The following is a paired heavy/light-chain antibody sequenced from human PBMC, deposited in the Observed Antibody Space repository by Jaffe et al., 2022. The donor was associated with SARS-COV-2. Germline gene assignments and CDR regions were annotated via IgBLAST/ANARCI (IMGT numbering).Heavy chain of an antibody. D-gene: IGHD2-21*01. Sequence: EVQLVQSGGDLVQPGGSLRLSCAASGFIFNNSWMTWVRQAPGKGLEWVATINLDGSEKYYVDSVRGRFTISRDNTKNSLYLQMNSLRAEDTAFYYCARDILRATSHWGQGTLVTVSS. CDR3: ARDILRATSH. CDR2: INLDGSEK. J-gene: IGHJ4*02. CDR1: GFIFNNSW. V-gene: IGHV3-7*03.
Light chain of an antibody. CDR1: SSNIGGSFP. Sequence: QSVLTQPPSASGTPGQGVTISCSGSSSNIGGSFPVSWYQLLPGTAPKFLISSHNQRPSGVPDRFSGSKSGTSASLAISGLQSEDEADYYCATWDDSLKALLFGGGTKLTVL. J-gene: IGLJ2*01. CDR2: SHN. V-gene: IGLV1-44*01. CDR3: ATWDDSLKALL.